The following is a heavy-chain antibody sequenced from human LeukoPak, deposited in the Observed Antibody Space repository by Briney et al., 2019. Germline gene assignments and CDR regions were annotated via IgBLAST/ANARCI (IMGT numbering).Heavy chain of an antibody. CDR2: INPNSGGT. V-gene: IGHV1-2*02. CDR1: GYTFTGYY. J-gene: IGHJ4*02. D-gene: IGHD3-9*01. CDR3: ARDVLRYSPTGQGTTGGY. Sequence: ASVKVSCKASGYTFTGYYMHWVRQAPGQGLEWMGWINPNSGGTNYAQKFQGRVTMTRDTSISTAYMELSRLRSDDTAVYYCARDVLRYSPTGQGTTGGYWGQGTLVTVSS.